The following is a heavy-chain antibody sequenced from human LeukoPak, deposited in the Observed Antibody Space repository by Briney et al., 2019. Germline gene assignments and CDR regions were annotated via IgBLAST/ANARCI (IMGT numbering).Heavy chain of an antibody. CDR3: ARDYYMGIVDQ. J-gene: IGHJ5*02. Sequence: GGTLRLSCAASGFTFSSYGMSWVRQAPGKGLEWVSVISGSGGRTYYADSVKGRFTISRDNAKNTLYLQMNSLRVEDTSVYYCARDYYMGIVDQWGQGTRVTVSS. CDR2: ISGSGGRT. CDR1: GFTFSSYG. V-gene: IGHV3-23*01. D-gene: IGHD3-22*01.